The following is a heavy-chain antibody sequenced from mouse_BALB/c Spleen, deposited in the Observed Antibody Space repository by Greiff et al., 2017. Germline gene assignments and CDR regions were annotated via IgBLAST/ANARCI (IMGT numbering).Heavy chain of an antibody. Sequence: VQLKESGAELVKPGASVKLSCTASGFNIKDTYMHWVKQRPEQGLEWIGRIDPANGNTKYDPKFQGKATITADTSSNTAYMQLSSLTSEDSAVYYCARVTTAYAMDYWGQGTSVTVSS. D-gene: IGHD1-2*01. CDR1: GFNIKDTY. CDR2: IDPANGNT. J-gene: IGHJ4*01. V-gene: IGHV14-3*02. CDR3: ARVTTAYAMDY.